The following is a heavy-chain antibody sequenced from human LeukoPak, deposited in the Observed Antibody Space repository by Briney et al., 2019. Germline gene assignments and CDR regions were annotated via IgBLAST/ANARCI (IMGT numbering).Heavy chain of an antibody. Sequence: PGESLKISCKGSGYSFTNYWIGWVRQMPGKGLEWMGIIYPGDSETRHSPSFQGQVTISADKSINTAYLQWSSLKASDTAMYYCARQEYSDLWYWRYNWFDPWGQGTLVTVSS. CDR2: IYPGDSET. CDR3: ARQEYSDLWYWRYNWFDP. CDR1: GYSFTNYW. J-gene: IGHJ5*02. V-gene: IGHV5-51*01. D-gene: IGHD2-8*02.